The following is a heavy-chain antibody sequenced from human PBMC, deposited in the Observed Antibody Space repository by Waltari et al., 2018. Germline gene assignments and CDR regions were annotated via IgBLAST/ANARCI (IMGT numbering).Heavy chain of an antibody. CDR1: GYTFTGYY. CDR3: ARATLIGYSSGWYSGDY. V-gene: IGHV1-2*02. D-gene: IGHD6-19*01. J-gene: IGHJ4*02. Sequence: QVQLVQSGAEVKKPGASVKVSCKASGYTFTGYYMHWVRQAPGQGLEWMGWSNPNSGGTNYAQKFQGRVTMTRDTSISTAYMELSRLRSDDTAVYYCARATLIGYSSGWYSGDYWGQGTLVTVSS. CDR2: SNPNSGGT.